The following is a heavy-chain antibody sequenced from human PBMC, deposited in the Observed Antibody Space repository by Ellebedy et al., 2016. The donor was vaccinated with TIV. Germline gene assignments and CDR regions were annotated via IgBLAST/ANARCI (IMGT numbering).Heavy chain of an antibody. CDR2: IIPIFGTA. CDR1: GGTFNSYA. Sequence: AASVKVSCKASGGTFNSYAISWVRQAPGQGLEWMGGIIPIFGTANYAQNFQGRVTITADESTSTAYMELSSLRSEDTAVYYCARGVPLYCNSTSCSHSAAFDIWGQGTMVTVFS. J-gene: IGHJ3*02. CDR3: ARGVPLYCNSTSCSHSAAFDI. V-gene: IGHV1-69*13. D-gene: IGHD2-2*01.